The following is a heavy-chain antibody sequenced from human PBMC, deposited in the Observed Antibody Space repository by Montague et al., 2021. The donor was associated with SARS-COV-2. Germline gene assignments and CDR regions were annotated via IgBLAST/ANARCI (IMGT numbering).Heavy chain of an antibody. J-gene: IGHJ4*02. D-gene: IGHD3-9*01. CDR2: IYSSGGT. Sequence: ETLSLTCAVSGGSISHYYWNWIRQPPGKGLEWIGYIYSSGGTNYNPSLKSRVTLSLDAAKNHFSLRLSSVTAADTVVYYCARRTDILTGYYDYWGQGTLVTVSS. V-gene: IGHV4-59*01. CDR1: GGSISHYY. CDR3: ARRTDILTGYYDY.